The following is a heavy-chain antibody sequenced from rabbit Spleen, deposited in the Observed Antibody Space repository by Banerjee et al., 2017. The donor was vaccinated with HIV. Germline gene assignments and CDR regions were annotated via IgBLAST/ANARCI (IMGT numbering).Heavy chain of an antibody. CDR3: ARDLPEIIGWNFGF. CDR2: INTATGKD. V-gene: IGHV1S45*01. D-gene: IGHD1-1*01. Sequence: QEQLEESGGGLVKPEGSLTLTCKASGFSFSDRDVMCWVRQAPGKGLEWIGCINTATGKDVYANWAKGRFTISTTSSTTVTLQMTSLTAADTATYFCARDLPEIIGWNFGFWGPGTLVTVS. CDR1: GFSFSDRDV. J-gene: IGHJ4*02.